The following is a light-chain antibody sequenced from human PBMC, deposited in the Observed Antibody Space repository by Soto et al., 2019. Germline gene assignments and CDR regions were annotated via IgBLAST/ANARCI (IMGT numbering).Light chain of an antibody. CDR1: SSDVGGYNY. V-gene: IGLV2-8*01. CDR2: EVT. Sequence: QSALTQPPSASGSPGQSVTISCTGTSSDVGGYNYVSWYQQHPGKAPKLIIYEVTQRPSGVPDRFSGSKSGNTASLTVSGLQAEDEADYYCNSYAGSNNLAVFGGGTKLTVL. J-gene: IGLJ3*02. CDR3: NSYAGSNNLAV.